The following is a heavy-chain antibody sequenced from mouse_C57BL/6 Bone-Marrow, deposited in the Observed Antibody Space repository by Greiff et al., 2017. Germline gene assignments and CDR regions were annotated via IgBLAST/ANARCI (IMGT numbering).Heavy chain of an antibody. V-gene: IGHV14-4*01. CDR2: IDPENGDT. CDR1: GFNIKDDY. CDR3: TTWALHWDFDV. Sequence: EVQLQQSGAELVRPGASVKLSCTASGFNIKDDYMHWVKQRPEQGLELIGWIDPENGDTEYASKFQGKATITADTSSNTAYLQLSSLTSEDAAVYYCTTWALHWDFDVWGTGTTVTVSS. D-gene: IGHD3-1*01. J-gene: IGHJ1*03.